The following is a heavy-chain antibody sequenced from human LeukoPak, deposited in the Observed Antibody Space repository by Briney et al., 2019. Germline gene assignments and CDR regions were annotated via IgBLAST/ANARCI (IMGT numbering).Heavy chain of an antibody. Sequence: GGPLSLSCAVSGFTFSSYWMTWLRQAPGKGLEWVANIKQDGGEQYNVDSVRGRFTISRENANNSLYLQMNSLRAEDTAVYYCAREISSWHQTEGRFGPWGQGTLVTVS. V-gene: IGHV3-7*01. J-gene: IGHJ5*02. CDR2: IKQDGGEQ. CDR1: GFTFSSYW. D-gene: IGHD6-13*01. CDR3: AREISSWHQTEGRFGP.